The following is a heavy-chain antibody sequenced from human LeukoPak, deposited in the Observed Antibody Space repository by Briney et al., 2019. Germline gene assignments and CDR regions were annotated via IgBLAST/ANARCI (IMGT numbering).Heavy chain of an antibody. Sequence: PGESLKISCKGSGYSFTSYWIGWVRQMPGKGLEWMGIIYPGDSDTRYSPSFQGQVTISAGKSISTAYLQWSSLKASDTAMYYCARQLTPYCGGDCYSGGDAFDIWGQGTMVTVSS. V-gene: IGHV5-51*01. D-gene: IGHD2-21*02. CDR1: GYSFTSYW. J-gene: IGHJ3*02. CDR2: IYPGDSDT. CDR3: ARQLTPYCGGDCYSGGDAFDI.